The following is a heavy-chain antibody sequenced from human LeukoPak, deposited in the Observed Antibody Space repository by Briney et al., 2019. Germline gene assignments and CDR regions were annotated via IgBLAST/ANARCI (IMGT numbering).Heavy chain of an antibody. D-gene: IGHD5/OR15-5a*01. J-gene: IGHJ5*02. V-gene: IGHV4-39*01. CDR3: ARHTYVYRDWFDP. CDR1: GGSISSSSYY. CDR2: IYYSGST. Sequence: SETLSLTCTVSGGSISSSSYYWGWIRQPPGKGLEWIGSIYYSGSTYYNPSLKSRVTISVDTSKNQFSLKLSSVTAADTAVYYCARHTYVYRDWFDPWGQGTLVTVSS.